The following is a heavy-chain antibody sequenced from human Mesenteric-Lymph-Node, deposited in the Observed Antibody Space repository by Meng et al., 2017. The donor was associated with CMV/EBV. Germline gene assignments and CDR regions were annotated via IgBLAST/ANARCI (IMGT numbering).Heavy chain of an antibody. J-gene: IGHJ5*02. Sequence: SETLSLTCTVSGGSISSYYWSWIRQPPGKGLEWIGYIYYSGSTNYNPSLKSRVTISVDTSKNQMSLKLRSVTAADTAVYFCARRAISCSGDNCYPNWFDPWGQGTLVTVSS. CDR1: GGSISSYY. CDR3: ARRAISCSGDNCYPNWFDP. V-gene: IGHV4-59*01. D-gene: IGHD2-15*01. CDR2: IYYSGST.